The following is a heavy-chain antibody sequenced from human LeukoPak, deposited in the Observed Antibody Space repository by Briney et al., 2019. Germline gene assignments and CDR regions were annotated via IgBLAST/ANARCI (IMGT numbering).Heavy chain of an antibody. CDR3: ARGTYYYGSGSYYNRDYYYYYYMDV. D-gene: IGHD3-10*01. Sequence: ASVKVSCKASGYTFNDYYMHWVRQAPGQGLEWMGRINPDSGGTDYAQKFQGRVTMTRDTSITTAYMELSSLRSEDTAVYYCARGTYYYGSGSYYNRDYYYYYYMDVWGKGTTVTISS. CDR1: GYTFNDYY. CDR2: INPDSGGT. V-gene: IGHV1-2*02. J-gene: IGHJ6*03.